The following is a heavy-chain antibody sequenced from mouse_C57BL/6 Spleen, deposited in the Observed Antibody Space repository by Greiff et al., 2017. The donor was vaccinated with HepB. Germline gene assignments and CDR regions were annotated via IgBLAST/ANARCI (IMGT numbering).Heavy chain of an antibody. J-gene: IGHJ3*01. D-gene: IGHD1-2*01. V-gene: IGHV1-82*01. Sequence: QVQLKQSGPELVKPGASVKISCKASGYAFSSSWMNWVKQRPGKGLEWIGRIYPGDGDTNYNGKFKGKATLTADKYSSTAYMQLSSLTSEDSAVYFCARSAPLTWFAYWGQGTLVTVSA. CDR1: GYAFSSSW. CDR3: ARSAPLTWFAY. CDR2: IYPGDGDT.